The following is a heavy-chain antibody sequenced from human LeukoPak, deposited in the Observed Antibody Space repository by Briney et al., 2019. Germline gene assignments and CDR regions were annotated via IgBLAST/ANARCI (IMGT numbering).Heavy chain of an antibody. D-gene: IGHD5-24*01. Sequence: ASVKVSCKASGYTFTSYAMHWVRQAPGQRLEWMGWINAGNGNTKYSQKFQGRVTITRDTSASTAYMELSSLRSEDTAVYYCATDDTGWPQLPVYWGQGTLVTVSS. J-gene: IGHJ4*02. CDR1: GYTFTSYA. CDR3: ATDDTGWPQLPVY. V-gene: IGHV1-3*01. CDR2: INAGNGNT.